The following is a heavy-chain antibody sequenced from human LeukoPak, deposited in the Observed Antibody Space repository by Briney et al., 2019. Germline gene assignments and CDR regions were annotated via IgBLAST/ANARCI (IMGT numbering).Heavy chain of an antibody. CDR1: NGSISSYY. J-gene: IGHJ4*02. CDR3: ARDASSGSLDFDY. V-gene: IGHV4-59*12. Sequence: SETLSLTCTVSNGSISSYYWSWIRQPPGKGLEWIGEIYHSGSTNYNPSLKSRVTISVDKSKNQFSLKLSSVTAADTAVYYCARDASSGSLDFDYWGQGTLVTVSS. D-gene: IGHD3-22*01. CDR2: IYHSGST.